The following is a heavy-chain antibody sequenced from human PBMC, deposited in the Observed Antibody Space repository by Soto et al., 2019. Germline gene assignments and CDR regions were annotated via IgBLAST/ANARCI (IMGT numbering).Heavy chain of an antibody. CDR1: GGSISSFY. D-gene: IGHD6-13*01. CDR3: ARGSSRWDY. CDR2: IYSGGRN. V-gene: IGHV4-4*07. J-gene: IGHJ4*02. Sequence: LSLTCTVSGGSISSFYWSWIRQPAGKGLEWIGRIYSGGRNNYNPSLKSRVTMSVDPSKNQFSLRLRSVTAADTAMYYCARGSSRWDYWGQGTLGTVSS.